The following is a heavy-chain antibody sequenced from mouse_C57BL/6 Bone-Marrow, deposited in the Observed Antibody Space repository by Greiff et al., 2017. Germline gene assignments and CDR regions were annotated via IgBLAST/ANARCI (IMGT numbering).Heavy chain of an antibody. CDR2: INPNNGGT. Sequence: VQLQQSGPELVKPGASVKIPCKASGYTFTDYNMDWVKQSHGKSLEWIGDINPNNGGTIYNQKFKGKATLTVDKSSSTAYMELRSLTSEDTAVYYCARPLFITTVVPYWYFDVWGTGTTVTVSS. CDR3: ARPLFITTVVPYWYFDV. D-gene: IGHD1-1*01. V-gene: IGHV1-18*01. J-gene: IGHJ1*03. CDR1: GYTFTDYN.